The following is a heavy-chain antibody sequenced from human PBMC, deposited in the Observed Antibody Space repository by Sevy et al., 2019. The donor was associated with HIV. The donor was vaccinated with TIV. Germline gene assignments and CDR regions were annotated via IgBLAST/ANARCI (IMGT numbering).Heavy chain of an antibody. CDR2: INPDSGGP. J-gene: IGHJ4*02. CDR3: GRDDRDGYFEY. Sequence: ASVKVSCKASGYTFTGYYMHWMRQAPGQGREWMGWINPDSGGPTYAPKFQGRVTLTRDTSISTAYMDLSRLKSDDTAVYYCGRDDRDGYFEYWGQGTLVTVSS. CDR1: GYTFTGYY. V-gene: IGHV1-2*02.